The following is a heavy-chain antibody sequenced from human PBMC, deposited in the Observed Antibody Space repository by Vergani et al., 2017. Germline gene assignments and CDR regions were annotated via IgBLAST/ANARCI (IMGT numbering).Heavy chain of an antibody. Sequence: VQLVESGGGLVKPGGSLRLSCAASGFTFSDHYMSWVRQAPGKGLEWVANIKQDGSEKEYVGSVKGRFTMSRDNAKNSLYLQMNNLRAEDTGVYYCARGPEENDFQSGSCYSFDYWGQGAQVTVSS. CDR1: GFTFSDHY. V-gene: IGHV3-7*01. D-gene: IGHD3-3*01. J-gene: IGHJ4*02. CDR3: ARGPEENDFQSGSCYSFDY. CDR2: IKQDGSEK.